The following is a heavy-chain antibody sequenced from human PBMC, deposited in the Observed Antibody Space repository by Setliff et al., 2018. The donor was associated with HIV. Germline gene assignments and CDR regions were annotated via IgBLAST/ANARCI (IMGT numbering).Heavy chain of an antibody. V-gene: IGHV4-59*11. J-gene: IGHJ4*02. CDR1: GGSISSPY. D-gene: IGHD3-10*01. CDR2: IHYSGST. CDR3: ARVPVGSGSVDY. Sequence: SETLSLTCTVSGGSISSPYWSWIRQPPGKGLEWIGYIHYSGSTNYNPSLKTRVTISLDTSRNQFSLNLSSVVAADTAVYYCARVPVGSGSVDYWGQGTLVTVTS.